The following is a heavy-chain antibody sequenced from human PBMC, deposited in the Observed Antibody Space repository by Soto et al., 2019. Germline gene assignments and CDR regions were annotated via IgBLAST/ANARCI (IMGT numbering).Heavy chain of an antibody. V-gene: IGHV3-7*03. CDR2: IKQDGSEK. D-gene: IGHD6-13*01. CDR1: GLTFSSYW. Sequence: GGSLRLSCAASGLTFSSYWMSWVRQAPGKGLEWVANIKQDGSEKYYVDSVKGRFTISRDNSKNTLYLQMNSLRAEDTAVYYCAKNLPWAAYAFDIWGQGTMVTVSS. J-gene: IGHJ3*02. CDR3: AKNLPWAAYAFDI.